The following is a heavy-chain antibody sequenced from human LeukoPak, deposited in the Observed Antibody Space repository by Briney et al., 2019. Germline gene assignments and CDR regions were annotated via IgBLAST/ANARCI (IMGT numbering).Heavy chain of an antibody. CDR2: LSDSGDST. CDR1: GFTFSTYA. V-gene: IGHV3-23*01. Sequence: GGSLRLSCAASGFTFSTYAMNWVRQAPGKGLEWVSVLSDSGDSTYYADSVKGRFTISRDNSKNTLYLQMNSLRAEDTALYYCAKDLSYGMDVWGQGTTVTVSS. D-gene: IGHD3-9*01. J-gene: IGHJ6*02. CDR3: AKDLSYGMDV.